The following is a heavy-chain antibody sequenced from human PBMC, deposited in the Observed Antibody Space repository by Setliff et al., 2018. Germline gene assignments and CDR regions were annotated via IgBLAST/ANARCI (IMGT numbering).Heavy chain of an antibody. Sequence: PGGSLRLSCVVSGFSFSRHWMSWVRQAPGKGLEWVADIKQDGSTKYYLDSVKGRFTISRDNAKRSLYLQMNGLRADDTGVYYCARENDFSSFDIWGQGTMVTVSS. J-gene: IGHJ3*02. V-gene: IGHV3-7*01. CDR2: IKQDGSTK. CDR3: ARENDFSSFDI. D-gene: IGHD2-21*02. CDR1: GFSFSRHW.